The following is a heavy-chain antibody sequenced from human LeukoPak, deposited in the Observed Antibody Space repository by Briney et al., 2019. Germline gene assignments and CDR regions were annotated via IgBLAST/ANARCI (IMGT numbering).Heavy chain of an antibody. CDR2: IYYSGST. CDR1: GGSISNGGYY. Sequence: SETLSLTCTVSGGSISNGGYYWSWIRQHPGKGLEWIGYIYYSGSTYYNPSLKSRVTISVDTSKNQFSLKLSSVTAADTAVYYCARAGDRGFGELSFWGQGTLVTVSS. J-gene: IGHJ4*02. V-gene: IGHV4-31*03. CDR3: ARAGDRGFGELSF. D-gene: IGHD3-10*01.